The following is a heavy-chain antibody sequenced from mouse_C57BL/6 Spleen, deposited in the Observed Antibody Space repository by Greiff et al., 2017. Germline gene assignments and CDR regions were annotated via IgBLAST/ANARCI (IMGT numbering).Heavy chain of an antibody. J-gene: IGHJ2*01. Sequence: VQLQQPGAELVMPGASVKLSCKASGYTFTSYWMHWVKQRPGQGLEWIGEIDPSDSYTNYNQKFKGKSTLTVDKSSSTAYMQLSSLTSEDSAVYYCARHCYGRGGYYFDYWGQGTTLTVSS. V-gene: IGHV1-69*01. CDR2: IDPSDSYT. CDR1: GYTFTSYW. D-gene: IGHD1-1*01. CDR3: ARHCYGRGGYYFDY.